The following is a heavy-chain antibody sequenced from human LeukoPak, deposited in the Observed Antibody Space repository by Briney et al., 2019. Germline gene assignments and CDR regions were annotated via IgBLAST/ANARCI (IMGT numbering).Heavy chain of an antibody. CDR1: GGSISSYY. V-gene: IGHV4-59*01. D-gene: IGHD3-22*01. CDR2: IYYSGST. J-gene: IGHJ5*02. CDR3: ARAPASSYYYDSSGYYYSRLDP. Sequence: SETLSLTCTVSGGSISSYYWSWIRQPPGKGLEWIGYIYYSGSTNYNPSLKSRVTISVDTSKNQFSLKLSSVTAADTAVYYCARAPASSYYYDSSGYYYSRLDPWGQGTLVTVSS.